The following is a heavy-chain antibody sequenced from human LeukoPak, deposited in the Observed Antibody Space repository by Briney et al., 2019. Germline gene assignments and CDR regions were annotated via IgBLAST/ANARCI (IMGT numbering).Heavy chain of an antibody. CDR2: IYHSGST. V-gene: IGHV4-38-2*01. J-gene: IGHJ4*02. Sequence: SETLSLTCAVSGYSISSGYYWGWIRQPPGKGLEWIGSIYHSGSTYYNPSLKSRVTISVDTSKNQFSLKLSSVTAADTAVYYCARGRNYIPLFDYWGQGTLVTVSS. CDR1: GYSISSGYY. CDR3: ARGRNYIPLFDY. D-gene: IGHD1-7*01.